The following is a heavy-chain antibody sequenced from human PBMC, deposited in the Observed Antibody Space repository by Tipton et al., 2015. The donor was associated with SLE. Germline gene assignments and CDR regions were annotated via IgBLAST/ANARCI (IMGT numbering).Heavy chain of an antibody. CDR2: INSGGTTT. CDR1: GFNFNYYW. CDR3: ARTAGRSVKLWYFDL. J-gene: IGHJ2*01. V-gene: IGHV3-74*01. D-gene: IGHD5-18*01. Sequence: SLRLSCTASGFNFNYYWMHWVRQVPGKGLLWVSHINSGGTTTTYADSVKGRFTTSRDNTKNTLYLHMNSLRAEDTAVYYCARTAGRSVKLWYFDLWGRGTLVTVSS.